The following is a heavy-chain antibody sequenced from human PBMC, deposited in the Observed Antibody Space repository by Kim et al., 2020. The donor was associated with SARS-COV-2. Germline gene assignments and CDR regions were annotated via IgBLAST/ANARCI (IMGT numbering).Heavy chain of an antibody. Sequence: EDSMKGRFTISRDNSKNTRYRQMSSLRAEDTAVYYCVKFSGYSSSRVFDYWGQGTLVTVSS. V-gene: IGHV3-64D*09. CDR3: VKFSGYSSSRVFDY. J-gene: IGHJ4*02. D-gene: IGHD6-13*01.